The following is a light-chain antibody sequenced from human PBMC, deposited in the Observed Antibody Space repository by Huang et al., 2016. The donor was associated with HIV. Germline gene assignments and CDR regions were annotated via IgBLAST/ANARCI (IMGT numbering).Light chain of an antibody. V-gene: IGKV2D-29*02. Sequence: DIVMTQSPLSLSVTPGQPASISCNSSQSLLHSDGKTYLHWFLLRPGQCPQLLISEVSNRFSGVPDRFRGTGSGTNFTLTISRVGSEDVGLYYYMQSLEPATFGQGTKVEIK. CDR2: EVS. J-gene: IGKJ1*01. CDR3: MQSLEPAT. CDR1: QSLLHSDGKTY.